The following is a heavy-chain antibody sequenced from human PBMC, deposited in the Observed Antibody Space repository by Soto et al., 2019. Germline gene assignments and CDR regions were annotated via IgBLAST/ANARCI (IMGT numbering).Heavy chain of an antibody. CDR1: GGSISSGDYY. J-gene: IGHJ5*02. D-gene: IGHD1-1*01. CDR3: ARDRTGTKPLNNWFDP. CDR2: IYYSGST. Sequence: PSETLSLTCTVSGGSISSGDYYWSWIRQPPGKGLEWIGYIYYSGSTYYNPSLKSRVTISVDTSKNQFSLKLSSVTAADTAVYYCARDRTGTKPLNNWFDPWGQGTLVTVSS. V-gene: IGHV4-30-4*01.